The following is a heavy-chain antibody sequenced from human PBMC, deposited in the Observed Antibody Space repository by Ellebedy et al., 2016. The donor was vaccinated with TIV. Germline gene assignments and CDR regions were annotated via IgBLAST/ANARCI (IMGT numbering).Heavy chain of an antibody. CDR3: ARVPETLNSSGYYTAVPHDAFDI. J-gene: IGHJ3*02. CDR2: INHSGST. D-gene: IGHD3-22*01. V-gene: IGHV4-34*01. CDR1: GGSFSGYY. Sequence: SETLSLTCAVYGGSFSGYYWSWIRQPPGKGLEWIGEINHSGSTNYNPSLKSRVTISVDTSKNQFSLKLSSVTAADTAVYYCARVPETLNSSGYYTAVPHDAFDIWGQGTMVTVSS.